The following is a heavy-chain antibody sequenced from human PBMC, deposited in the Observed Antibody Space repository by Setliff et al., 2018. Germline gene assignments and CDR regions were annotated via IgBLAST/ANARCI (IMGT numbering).Heavy chain of an antibody. D-gene: IGHD3-10*01. CDR3: AKFPLLYFDLGSYLSGFET. Sequence: SGPTLVTPTETLTLTCTVSGFSLSNARMGVSWIRQPPGKALEWLAHIFSNDEKSYSTSLTSRLTISKDTSKSQVVLTMTNMDPVDTTTYYCAKFPLLYFDLGSYLSGFETWGQGTLVTVSS. CDR2: IFSNDEK. V-gene: IGHV2-26*01. CDR1: GFSLSNARMG. J-gene: IGHJ5*02.